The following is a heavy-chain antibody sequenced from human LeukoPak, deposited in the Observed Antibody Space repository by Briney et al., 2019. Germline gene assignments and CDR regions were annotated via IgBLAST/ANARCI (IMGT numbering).Heavy chain of an antibody. V-gene: IGHV4-31*03. Sequence: SQTLSLTCTVSGGSISSGGYSWSWIRQHPGKGLEWIGYIYYSGSTYYNPSLKSRVTISVDTSKNQFSLKLSSVTAADTAVYYCARGTHYYDSSGPLDWGQGTLVTVSS. D-gene: IGHD3-22*01. CDR1: GGSISSGGYS. CDR2: IYYSGST. J-gene: IGHJ4*02. CDR3: ARGTHYYDSSGPLD.